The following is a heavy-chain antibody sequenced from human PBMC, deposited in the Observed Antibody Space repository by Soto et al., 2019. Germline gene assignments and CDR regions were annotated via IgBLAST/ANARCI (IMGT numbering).Heavy chain of an antibody. Sequence: QVHLVQSGAEVRKPGAAVKVSCKVSGYSFTSYGISWVRQAPGQGLEWMGWISTDNGNTNYAHNLKGRVSMTIDPSTSTAYMELWRMGSDDTVVYYCARDVPDTSLFFYYYGMDVWGQGTTVTVSS. J-gene: IGHJ6*02. CDR2: ISTDNGNT. CDR3: ARDVPDTSLFFYYYGMDV. D-gene: IGHD2-21*01. CDR1: GYSFTSYG. V-gene: IGHV1-18*01.